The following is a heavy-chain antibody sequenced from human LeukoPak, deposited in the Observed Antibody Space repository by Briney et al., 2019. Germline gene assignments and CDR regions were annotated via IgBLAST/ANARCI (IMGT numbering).Heavy chain of an antibody. V-gene: IGHV4-61*02. CDR3: AREGPSQFDY. Sequence: SETLSLTCTVSGGSFSSGDYSWNWIRQPAGQGLEWIGRLFNSGTTNYNPSLKTRVAISGDTSNNQFSLKLTSVTAADTAVYYCAREGPSQFDYWGQGTLVTVSS. CDR2: LFNSGTT. J-gene: IGHJ4*02. CDR1: GGSFSSGDYS.